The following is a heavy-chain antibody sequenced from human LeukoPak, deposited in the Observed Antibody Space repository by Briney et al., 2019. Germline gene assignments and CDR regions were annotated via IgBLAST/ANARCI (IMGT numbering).Heavy chain of an antibody. CDR3: VKTYYYDSSGYSDDAFDI. J-gene: IGHJ3*02. V-gene: IGHV1-18*04. CDR1: GYTFFSYG. D-gene: IGHD3-22*01. Sequence: ASVKVSCKTSGYTFFSYGITWVRQSPVQGLEWMGWISADSGNTHYGKKFQGRVTMTKDTSTSTAYMELRNLTSDDTAVYYCVKTYYYDSSGYSDDAFDIWGQGTIVTVSS. CDR2: ISADSGNT.